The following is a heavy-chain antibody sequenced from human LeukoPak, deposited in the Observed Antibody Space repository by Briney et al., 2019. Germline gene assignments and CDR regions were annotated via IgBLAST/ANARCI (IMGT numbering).Heavy chain of an antibody. CDR3: APIYGDYSDFDS. V-gene: IGHV4-34*01. J-gene: IGHJ4*02. CDR2: ITHHGRT. D-gene: IGHD4-17*01. Sequence: PSETLSLTCAVSGGPLSTYYSSWIRQPPGKGLEWIGEITHHGRTNHNPSLKSRVTISADTSNNQFSLKLSSVTAADSAVYYCAPIYGDYSDFDSWGQGTLVTVSS. CDR1: GGPLSTYY.